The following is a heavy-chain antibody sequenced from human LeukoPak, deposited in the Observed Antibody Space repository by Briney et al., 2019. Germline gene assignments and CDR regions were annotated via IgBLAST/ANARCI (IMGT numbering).Heavy chain of an antibody. CDR3: ARGGFDSSSWYDY. CDR2: INHSGST. V-gene: IGHV4-34*01. CDR1: GGSFSSYY. J-gene: IGHJ4*02. D-gene: IGHD6-13*01. Sequence: PSETLSLTCAVYGGSFSSYYWSWIRQPPGKGLEWIGEINHSGSTNYNPSLKSRVTISVDTSKNQFSLKLSSVTAADTAVYYCARGGFDSSSWYDYWGQGTLVTVSS.